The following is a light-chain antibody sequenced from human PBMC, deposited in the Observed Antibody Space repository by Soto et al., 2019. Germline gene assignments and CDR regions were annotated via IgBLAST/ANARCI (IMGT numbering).Light chain of an antibody. V-gene: IGKV1-39*01. CDR3: QQSYSMTT. CDR1: QSISRY. J-gene: IGKJ4*01. CDR2: TAS. Sequence: DIQMTQCPSSLSASVGDRITITCRASQSISRYLNWYQQEPGKAPKLLIYTASSLQSGVPSRFSGSGSGTDFTLTISSLQPEDFATYYCQQSYSMTTFGGGTKVEIK.